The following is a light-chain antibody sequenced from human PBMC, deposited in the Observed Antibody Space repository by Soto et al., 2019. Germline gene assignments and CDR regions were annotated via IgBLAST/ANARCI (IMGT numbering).Light chain of an antibody. J-gene: IGKJ1*01. CDR2: GAS. CDR1: QSVSNTY. V-gene: IGKV3-20*01. CDR3: QQYDSTPC. Sequence: TLSCRASQSVSNTYLAWYQQKPGQAPRLLIYGASSRATGFPDRFSGSGSGTDFTLTISGLQAEDVAVYYCQQYDSTPCFGQRTKVEIK.